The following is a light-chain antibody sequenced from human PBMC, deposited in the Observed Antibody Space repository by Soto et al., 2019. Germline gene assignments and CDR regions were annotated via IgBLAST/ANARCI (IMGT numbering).Light chain of an antibody. J-gene: IGLJ3*02. CDR1: TGAVTSGNY. V-gene: IGLV7-43*01. CDR3: LLYYGGAQLV. Sequence: QAVVTQEPSLTVSPGGTVTLTCASSTGAVTSGNYPSWFQQRPGQAPRTLIYTTNSKHSWTPARFSGSLLGDKAALTLSGVQPEDDAAYYCLLYYGGAQLVFGGGTQLTVL. CDR2: TTN.